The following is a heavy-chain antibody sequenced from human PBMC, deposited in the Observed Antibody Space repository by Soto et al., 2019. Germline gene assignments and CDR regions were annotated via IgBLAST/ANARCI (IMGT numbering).Heavy chain of an antibody. Sequence: QVQLQESGPGLVNPSVTLSLTCAVSGGSISSDNWWSWVRQPPGKGLEWIGDIYHSGSTNYASSLRSRFTISIDKSKNQFSLKLNSVTAADTAVYYCAGTIHYWGQGTLVTVSS. CDR2: IYHSGST. CDR1: GGSISSDNW. J-gene: IGHJ4*02. V-gene: IGHV4-4*02. D-gene: IGHD2-8*01. CDR3: AGTIHY.